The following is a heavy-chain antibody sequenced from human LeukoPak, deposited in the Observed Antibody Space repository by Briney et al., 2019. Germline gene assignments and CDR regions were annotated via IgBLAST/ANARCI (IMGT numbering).Heavy chain of an antibody. J-gene: IGHJ4*02. V-gene: IGHV4-30-4*01. Sequence: PSQTLSLTCTVSGGSISSGDYYWSWIRQPPGKGLEWIGYIYYNGSTYYNPSLKSRLTISVDTSKNQFSLKLSSVTAADTAVYYCARGPWTTVTLDYFDYWGQGTLVTVSS. CDR1: GGSISSGDYY. CDR2: IYYNGST. D-gene: IGHD4-17*01. CDR3: ARGPWTTVTLDYFDY.